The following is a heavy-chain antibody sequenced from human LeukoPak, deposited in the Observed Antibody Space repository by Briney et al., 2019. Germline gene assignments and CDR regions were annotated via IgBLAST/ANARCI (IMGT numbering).Heavy chain of an antibody. CDR2: ISGSGGST. V-gene: IGHV3-23*01. D-gene: IGHD1-26*01. J-gene: IGHJ4*02. CDR3: ARDRGRGSYFRDY. CDR1: GFTFSSYA. Sequence: GGSLRLSCAASGFTFSSYAMSWVRQAPGKGLEWVSAISGSGGSTYYADSVKGRFTISRDNAKNSLYLQMDSLRVEDTAVYYCARDRGRGSYFRDYWGQGTLVTVSS.